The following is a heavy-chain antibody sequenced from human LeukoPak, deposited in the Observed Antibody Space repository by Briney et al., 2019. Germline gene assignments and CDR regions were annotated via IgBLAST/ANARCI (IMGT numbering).Heavy chain of an antibody. CDR2: INPNSGGT. CDR3: ARDDVYSGYDYDY. CDR1: GYTFTGYY. J-gene: IGHJ4*02. Sequence: ASVKVSCKASGYTFTGYYMHWVRQAPGQGLEWMGWINPNSGGTNYAQKFQGRVTMTTDTSTSTAYMELRSLRSDDTAVYYCARDDVYSGYDYDYWGQGTLVTVSS. V-gene: IGHV1-2*02. D-gene: IGHD5-12*01.